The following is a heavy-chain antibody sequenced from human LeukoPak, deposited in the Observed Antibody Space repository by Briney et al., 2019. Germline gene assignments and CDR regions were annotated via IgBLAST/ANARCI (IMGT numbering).Heavy chain of an antibody. CDR2: IYYSGST. D-gene: IGHD2-2*01. CDR3: ARHSTTAGTEYAFDI. CDR1: GGSISSYY. J-gene: IGHJ3*02. Sequence: SETLSLTCTVSGGSISSYYWSWVRQPPGKGLEWIGYIYYSGSTNYNPSLKSRVTISVDTSKNPFSLKLSSVTAADTAVYYCARHSTTAGTEYAFDIWGQGTMVTVSS. V-gene: IGHV4-59*08.